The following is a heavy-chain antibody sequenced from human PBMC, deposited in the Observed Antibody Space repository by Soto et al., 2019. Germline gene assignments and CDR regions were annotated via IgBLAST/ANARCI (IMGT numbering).Heavy chain of an antibody. CDR2: IYYSGST. CDR3: AGSNYRGYGDSDEEFAFDI. CDR1: GGSISSGGYY. J-gene: IGHJ3*02. Sequence: SETLSLTCTVSGGSISSGGYYWSWIRQHPGKGLEWIGYIYYSGSTYYNPSLKSRVTISVDTSKNQFSLKLSSVTAADTAVYYCAGSNYRGYGDSDEEFAFDIWGQGTMVTVSS. V-gene: IGHV4-31*03. D-gene: IGHD4-17*01.